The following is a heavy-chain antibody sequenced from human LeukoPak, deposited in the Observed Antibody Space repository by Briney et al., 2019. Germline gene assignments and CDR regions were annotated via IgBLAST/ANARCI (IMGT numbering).Heavy chain of an antibody. CDR3: ARGPRTYYDFWSGYPY. D-gene: IGHD3-3*01. CDR2: IYHSGST. CDR1: GGSISSSNW. J-gene: IGHJ4*02. Sequence: SETLSLTCAVSGGSISSSNWWSWVRQPPGKGLEWIGEIYHSGSTNYNPSLKSRVTISVDKSKNQFSLKLSSVTAADTAVYYCARGPRTYYDFWSGYPYWGQGTLVTVSS. V-gene: IGHV4-4*02.